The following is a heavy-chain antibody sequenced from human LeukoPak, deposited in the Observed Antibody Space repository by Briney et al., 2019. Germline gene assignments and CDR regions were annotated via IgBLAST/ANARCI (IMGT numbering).Heavy chain of an antibody. CDR2: INGDNGNT. D-gene: IGHD3-9*01. J-gene: IGHJ5*02. CDR3: ARAPYDILTGYSLNWFDP. CDR1: GYTFTTYA. V-gene: IGHV1-3*01. Sequence: ASVKVSCKASGYTFTTYAMHWVRQAPGQRLERMGWINGDNGNTKYSQKFQGRVTITRDTSAYTAYMELRSLSSADTAVYFCARAPYDILTGYSLNWFDPWGQGTLVTVSS.